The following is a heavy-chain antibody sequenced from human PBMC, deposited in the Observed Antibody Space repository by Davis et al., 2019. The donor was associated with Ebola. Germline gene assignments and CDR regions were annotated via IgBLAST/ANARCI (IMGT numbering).Heavy chain of an antibody. Sequence: GESLKISCKGSGYSFTNYWIGWVRQMPGKGLEWVGGIYPGDSDTRYSPSFRGQVTISADKSMKTAFLQWSSLKASDSGMYYCASLRRTITGMDDGFDIWGQGTMVTVSS. D-gene: IGHD2-8*02. V-gene: IGHV5-51*01. CDR3: ASLRRTITGMDDGFDI. J-gene: IGHJ3*02. CDR2: IYPGDSDT. CDR1: GYSFTNYW.